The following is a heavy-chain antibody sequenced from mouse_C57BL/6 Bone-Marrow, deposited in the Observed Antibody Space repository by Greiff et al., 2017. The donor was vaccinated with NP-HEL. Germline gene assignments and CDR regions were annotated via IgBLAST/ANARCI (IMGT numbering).Heavy chain of an antibody. J-gene: IGHJ2*01. V-gene: IGHV1-50*01. Sequence: QVQLQQSGAELVKPGASVKLSCKASGYTFTSYWMQWVKQRPGQGLEWIGEIDPSDSYTNYNQKFKGKATLTVDTSSSTAYMQLSSLTSEDSAVYYCARNYDGYPYYFDYWGQGTTLTVSS. CDR2: IDPSDSYT. D-gene: IGHD2-3*01. CDR1: GYTFTSYW. CDR3: ARNYDGYPYYFDY.